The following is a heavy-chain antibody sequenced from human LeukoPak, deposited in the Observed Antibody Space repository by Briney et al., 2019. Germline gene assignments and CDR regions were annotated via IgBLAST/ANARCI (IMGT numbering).Heavy chain of an antibody. V-gene: IGHV4-34*03. J-gene: IGHJ4*02. CDR2: INHSGST. CDR1: GGSFSGYY. CDR3: LYGGNSGDWVY. Sequence: SETLSLTCAVYGGSFSGYYWSWIRQPPGKGLEWIGEINHSGSTNYNPSLKSRVTMSADKSKNQFSLNLRSVTAADTAVYYCLYGGNSGDWVYWGQGTLVTVSS. D-gene: IGHD4-23*01.